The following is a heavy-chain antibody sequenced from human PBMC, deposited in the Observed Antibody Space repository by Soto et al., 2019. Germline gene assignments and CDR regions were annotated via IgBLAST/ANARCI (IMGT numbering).Heavy chain of an antibody. J-gene: IGHJ6*02. Sequence: EVQLVESGGGLAQPGGSLRLSCAASGFTFSRFSMNWVRQAPGKGLEWLSYISVSGNTINYADSVKGRFTISRDNARNSVYLQMNRLRDEDTAMYHCARVLGGYGMDVWGQGTTVSVS. CDR1: GFTFSRFS. CDR2: ISVSGNTI. CDR3: ARVLGGYGMDV. V-gene: IGHV3-48*02. D-gene: IGHD3-16*01.